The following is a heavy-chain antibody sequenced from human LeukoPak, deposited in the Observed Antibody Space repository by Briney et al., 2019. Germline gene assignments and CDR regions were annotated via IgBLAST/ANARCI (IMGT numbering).Heavy chain of an antibody. D-gene: IGHD3-3*01. CDR1: GDSISSSTYY. J-gene: IGHJ4*02. Sequence: SETLSLTCTVSGDSISSSTYYWGWIRQPPGKGLEWIGSIYYSGSTYYNPSLKSRVTISVDTSKNQFSLKLTSVTAADTAVYYCASLGVFRVVKEDYWGQGTLVTVSS. CDR3: ASLGVFRVVKEDY. V-gene: IGHV4-39*01. CDR2: IYYSGST.